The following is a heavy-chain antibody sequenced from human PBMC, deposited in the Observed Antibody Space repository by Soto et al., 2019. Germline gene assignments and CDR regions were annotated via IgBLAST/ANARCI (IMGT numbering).Heavy chain of an antibody. CDR3: ARQAENFWSGYYHDY. CDR2: ISAYNGNT. D-gene: IGHD3-3*01. CDR1: GYTFTSYG. V-gene: IGHV1-18*01. Sequence: ASVKVSCKASGYTFTSYGISWVRQAPGQGLEWMGWISAYNGNTNYAQKLQGRVTMTTDTSTSTAYMELRSLRSDDTAVYYCARQAENFWSGYYHDYWGQGTLVTVSS. J-gene: IGHJ4*02.